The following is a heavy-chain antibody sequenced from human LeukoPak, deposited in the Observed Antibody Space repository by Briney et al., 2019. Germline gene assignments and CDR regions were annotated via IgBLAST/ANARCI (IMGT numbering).Heavy chain of an antibody. D-gene: IGHD6-19*01. CDR1: GGSFSGYY. CDR2: INHSGST. CDR3: ARAVAGTGNFDY. V-gene: IGHV4-34*01. J-gene: IGHJ4*02. Sequence: PSETLSLTCAVYGGSFSGYYWSWIRQPPGKGLDWIGEINHSGSTNYNPSLKSRVTISVDTSKNQFSLKLSSVTAADTAVYYCARAVAGTGNFDYWGQGTLVTVSS.